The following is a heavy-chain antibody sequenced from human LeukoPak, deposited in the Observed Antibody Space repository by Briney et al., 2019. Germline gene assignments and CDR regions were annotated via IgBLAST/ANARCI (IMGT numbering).Heavy chain of an antibody. CDR2: INSVGSST. V-gene: IGHV3-74*01. CDR1: GFTFSSYW. CDR3: ASPTGSYGSRIDY. Sequence: GSLRLSCAASGFTFSSYWMHWVRQAPGKGLVWVSRINSVGSSTAYADSVKGRFTISRDNAKNTLYLQMNSLTDEDTAVYYCASPTGSYGSRIDYWGQGTLVTVSS. D-gene: IGHD1-26*01. J-gene: IGHJ4*02.